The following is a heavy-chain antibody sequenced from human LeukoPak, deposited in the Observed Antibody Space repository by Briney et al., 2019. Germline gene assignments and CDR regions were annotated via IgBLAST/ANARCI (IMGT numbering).Heavy chain of an antibody. CDR1: GYTFTNYD. CDR2: MNPNSGNT. CDR3: AGGQYGDSNFDY. D-gene: IGHD4-17*01. J-gene: IGHJ4*02. Sequence: ASVKVSCKASGYTFTNYDINWVRQATGQGLEWMGWMNPNSGNTGYAQKFQGRVTMTRNTSISTAYMELSSLRSEDTAVYYCAGGQYGDSNFDYWGQGTLVTVSS. V-gene: IGHV1-8*01.